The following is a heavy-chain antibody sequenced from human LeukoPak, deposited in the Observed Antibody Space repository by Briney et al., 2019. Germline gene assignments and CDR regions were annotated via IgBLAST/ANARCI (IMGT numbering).Heavy chain of an antibody. CDR3: ARGPNYGSANDAFDI. J-gene: IGHJ3*02. D-gene: IGHD3-10*01. V-gene: IGHV3-48*04. Sequence: GGSLRLSCAASGFTFSSYWMSWVRQAPGKGLEWVSYISSSGSTIYYADSVKGRFTISRDNAKNSLYLQMNSLRAEDTAVYYCARGPNYGSANDAFDIWGQGTMVTVSS. CDR2: ISSSGSTI. CDR1: GFTFSSYW.